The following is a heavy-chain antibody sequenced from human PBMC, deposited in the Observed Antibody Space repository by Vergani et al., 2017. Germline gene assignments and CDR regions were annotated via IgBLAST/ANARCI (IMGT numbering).Heavy chain of an antibody. CDR2: ISYDGSNK. CDR3: ASVHSSSSNMGDY. D-gene: IGHD6-6*01. J-gene: IGHJ4*02. V-gene: IGHV3-30*03. CDR1: GFTFSSYG. Sequence: VQLVESGGVVVQPGGSLRLSCAASGFTFSSYGMHWVRQAPGKGLEWVAVISYDGSNKYYADSVKGRFTISRDNSKNTLYLQMNSLRAEDTAVYYCASVHSSSSNMGDYWGQGTLVTVSS.